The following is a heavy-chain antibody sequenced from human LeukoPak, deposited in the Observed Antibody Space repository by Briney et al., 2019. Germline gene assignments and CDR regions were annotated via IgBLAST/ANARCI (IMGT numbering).Heavy chain of an antibody. CDR1: GFTFSSYT. D-gene: IGHD3-3*01. CDR2: ISGSGGST. Sequence: GGSLRLSCAASGFTFSSYTMHWVRQAPGKGLEWVSAISGSGGSTYYADSVKGRFTISRDNSKNTLYLQMNSLRAEDTAVYYCAKEDFTTFGVVMNDPFDIWGQGTMVTVSS. J-gene: IGHJ3*02. CDR3: AKEDFTTFGVVMNDPFDI. V-gene: IGHV3-23*01.